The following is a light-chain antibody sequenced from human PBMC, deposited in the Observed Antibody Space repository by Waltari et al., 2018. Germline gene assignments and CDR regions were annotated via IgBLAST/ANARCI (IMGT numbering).Light chain of an antibody. CDR2: RDS. V-gene: IGLV3-9*01. Sequence: SYELTQPLSVSVALGQTARITCGGNNIGRKNVHWYQQKPGQAPMLVIYRDSNRPSGIPERFSGSNSGNTATLTISRAQAGDEADYYCQVWDSSTVVFGGGTKLTVL. CDR3: QVWDSSTVV. J-gene: IGLJ2*01. CDR1: NIGRKN.